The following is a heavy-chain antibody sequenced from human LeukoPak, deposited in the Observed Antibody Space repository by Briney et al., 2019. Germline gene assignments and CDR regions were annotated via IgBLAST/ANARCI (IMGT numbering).Heavy chain of an antibody. V-gene: IGHV5-10-1*01. CDR3: ATGASKVTTDFANY. D-gene: IGHD4-17*01. CDR1: GYSFTNYW. J-gene: IGHJ1*01. Sequence: GESLKISCKGSGYSFTNYWISWVRQMPRKSLEWMGRIDPRDSYTKYSPSFEGHVTISVDKSISSAFLQWNSLKASDTAIYYCATGASKVTTDFANYWGQGTQVAVSS. CDR2: IDPRDSYT.